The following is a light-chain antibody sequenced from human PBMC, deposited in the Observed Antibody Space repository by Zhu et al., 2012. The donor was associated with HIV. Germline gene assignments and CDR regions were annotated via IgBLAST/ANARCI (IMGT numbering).Light chain of an antibody. CDR1: QSVSSF. V-gene: IGKV3-20*01. Sequence: IVLTQSPATLSLSPGERATLSCRASQSVSSFLAWYQQKPGQAPRLLIYGASTRAIGIPDRFSGSASGTDFSLTITRLEPEDFAVYYCQQYGSSPLTFGGGTKVEIK. CDR3: QQYGSSPLT. J-gene: IGKJ4*01. CDR2: GAS.